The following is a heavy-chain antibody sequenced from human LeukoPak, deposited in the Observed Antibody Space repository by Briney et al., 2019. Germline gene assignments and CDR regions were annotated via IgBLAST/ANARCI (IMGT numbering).Heavy chain of an antibody. CDR3: SRSGGGYDYVDY. J-gene: IGHJ4*02. V-gene: IGHV3-49*03. Sequence: GGSLRLSCTASGFTFGDYAMNWIRQAPGKGLEWVGFIRSKAYGGTPGYAASVKGRFSISRDASKSIAYLQMNSLKTEDTAVYYCSRSGGGYDYVDYWGQGTLVTVS. D-gene: IGHD5-12*01. CDR2: IRSKAYGGTP. CDR1: GFTFGDYA.